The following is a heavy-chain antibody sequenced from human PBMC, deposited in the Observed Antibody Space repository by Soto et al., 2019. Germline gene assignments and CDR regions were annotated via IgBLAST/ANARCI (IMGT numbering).Heavy chain of an antibody. CDR1: GFTFSSYA. V-gene: IGHV3-23*01. D-gene: IGHD2-2*02. CDR2: ISGSGGST. J-gene: IGHJ4*02. CDR3: AKEVSDIVVVPAAIGY. Sequence: EVQLLESGGGLVQPGGSLRLSCAASGFTFSSYAMSWVRQAPGKGLVWVSAISGSGGSTYYADSVKGRFTISRDNSKNTLYLQMNSLRAEDTAVYYCAKEVSDIVVVPAAIGYWGQGTLVTVSS.